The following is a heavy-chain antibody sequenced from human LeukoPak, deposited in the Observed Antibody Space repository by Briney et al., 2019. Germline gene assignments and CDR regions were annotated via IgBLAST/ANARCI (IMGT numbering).Heavy chain of an antibody. CDR1: GYTFSRYP. Sequence: ASVRVSCKTSGYTFSRYPIHWVRQAPGRGLEWMGWINTNTGSPTYAQAFAGRFVFSLDTSVTTAYLQISSLRSADTAVYYCARVGRLDYGDYLAHWGPGNRITVSS. V-gene: IGHV7-4-1*02. D-gene: IGHD4-17*01. CDR3: ARVGRLDYGDYLAH. CDR2: INTNTGSP. J-gene: IGHJ4*02.